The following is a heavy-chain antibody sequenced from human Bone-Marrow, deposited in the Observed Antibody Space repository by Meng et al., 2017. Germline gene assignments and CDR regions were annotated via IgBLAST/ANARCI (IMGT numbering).Heavy chain of an antibody. CDR2: LNPNGGGT. CDR1: GYTFTGYY. CDR3: AREGGPDKWFDP. V-gene: IGHV1-2*02. J-gene: IGHJ5*02. D-gene: IGHD2-15*01. Sequence: QVEVGKAGAEVKKPGASVTVSCKASGYTFTGYYIHWVRQAPGQGLEWMGWLNPNGGGTYYAQQFQGRVTMTRDTSINTAYLELSRLTSADTAVYYCAREGGPDKWFDPWGQGTLVTVSS.